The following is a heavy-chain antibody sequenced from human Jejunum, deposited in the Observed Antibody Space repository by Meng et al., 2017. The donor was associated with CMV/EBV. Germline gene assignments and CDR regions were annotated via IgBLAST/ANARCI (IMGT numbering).Heavy chain of an antibody. Sequence: QVHLQQLGPGLWKPSETLSLPCGVYGATFSGYWSWVRQPPGKGLEWIGEITHSGSTNYNVSLKSRVTISIDTSKNQFSLKLSSVTATDTAVYYCAPGFRSWSGSYSSWGQGTLVTVSS. J-gene: IGHJ4*02. CDR2: ITHSGST. CDR1: GATFSGY. D-gene: IGHD1-26*01. V-gene: IGHV4-34*08. CDR3: APGFRSWSGSYSS.